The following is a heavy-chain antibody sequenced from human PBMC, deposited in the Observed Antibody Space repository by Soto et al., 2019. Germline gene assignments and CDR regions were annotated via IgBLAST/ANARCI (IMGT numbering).Heavy chain of an antibody. D-gene: IGHD2-2*01. CDR2: IWYDGSNK. J-gene: IGHJ3*02. V-gene: IGHV3-33*01. CDR1: GFTFSSYG. CDR3: AREYCSSTSCYRAFDI. Sequence: GGSLRLSCAASGFTFSSYGMHWVRQAPGKGLEWVAVIWYDGSNKYYADSVKGRFTISRDNSKNTLYLQMNSLRAEDTAVYYCAREYCSSTSCYRAFDIWGQGTMVIVSS.